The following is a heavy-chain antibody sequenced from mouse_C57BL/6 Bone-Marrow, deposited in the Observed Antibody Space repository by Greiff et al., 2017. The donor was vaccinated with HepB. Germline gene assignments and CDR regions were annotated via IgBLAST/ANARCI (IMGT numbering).Heavy chain of an antibody. CDR1: GYTFTNYW. CDR2: IYPGGGYT. V-gene: IGHV1-63*01. Sequence: QVQLQQSGAELVRPGTSVKMSCKASGYTFTNYWIGWAKQRPGHGLEWIGDIYPGGGYTNYNEKFKGKATLTADKSSSTAYMQFSSLTSEDSAIYYCARRGDGTAMDYWGQGTSVTVSS. CDR3: ARRGDGTAMDY. J-gene: IGHJ4*01. D-gene: IGHD1-1*01.